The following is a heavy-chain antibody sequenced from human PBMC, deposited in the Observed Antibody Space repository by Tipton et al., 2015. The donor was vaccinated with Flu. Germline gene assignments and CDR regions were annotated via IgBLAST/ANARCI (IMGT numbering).Heavy chain of an antibody. CDR1: GYSISRGYY. CDR2: IYQSGST. J-gene: IGHJ1*01. CDR3: ARQGAYCSGGTCSPTGHFHH. D-gene: IGHD2-15*01. V-gene: IGHV4-38-2*01. Sequence: TLSLTCDVSGYSISRGYYWGWIRQPPGKGLEWIGSIYQSGSTYYNPSLKSRVTTSVDTSKNQFSLKLSSVTAADTAVYYCARQGAYCSGGTCSPTGHFHHWGQGTLVTVSS.